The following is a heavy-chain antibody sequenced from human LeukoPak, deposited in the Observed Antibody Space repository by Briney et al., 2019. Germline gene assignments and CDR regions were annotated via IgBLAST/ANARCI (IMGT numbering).Heavy chain of an antibody. D-gene: IGHD6-19*01. Sequence: GGSLRLSCAASGFTFSSYAMSWVRQAPGKGLEWVSTISGSGGSLNYADSVKGRFTISRDNSKNTLYVQMNSLRAEDMAVYYCVRGHSSGWHHFDYWGQGTLVTVSS. CDR2: ISGSGGSL. J-gene: IGHJ4*02. V-gene: IGHV3-23*01. CDR3: VRGHSSGWHHFDY. CDR1: GFTFSSYA.